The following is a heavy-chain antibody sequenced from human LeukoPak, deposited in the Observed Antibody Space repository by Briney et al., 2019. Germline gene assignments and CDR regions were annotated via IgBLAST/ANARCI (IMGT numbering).Heavy chain of an antibody. V-gene: IGHV3-23*01. CDR2: ISGSGGDT. J-gene: IGHJ4*02. CDR3: ARDLSYSSGWSDY. D-gene: IGHD6-13*01. Sequence: GGSLRLSCAASGFTFGSYAMSWVRQPPGKGLEWVSAISGSGGDTFYADSVKGRFTISRENFKNTLSLQMNSLRAEDTALYYCARDLSYSSGWSDYWGQGTLVTVSS. CDR1: GFTFGSYA.